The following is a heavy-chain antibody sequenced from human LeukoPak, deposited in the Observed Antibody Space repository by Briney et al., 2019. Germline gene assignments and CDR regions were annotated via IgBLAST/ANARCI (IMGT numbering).Heavy chain of an antibody. CDR1: GYSFTNYW. J-gene: IGHJ4*02. CDR2: IYPGDSDT. Sequence: GESLKISCKGSGYSFTNYWIGWVRQMPGKGLEWMGIIYPGDSDTRYSPSFQGQFTISADKSISTAYLQWSSLKASDTAMYYCARSPLGYCSGNSCSYFEYWGQGTLVTVSS. CDR3: ARSPLGYCSGNSCSYFEY. D-gene: IGHD2-15*01. V-gene: IGHV5-51*01.